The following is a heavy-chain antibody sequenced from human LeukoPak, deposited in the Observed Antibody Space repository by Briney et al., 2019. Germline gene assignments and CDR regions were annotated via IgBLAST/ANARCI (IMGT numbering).Heavy chain of an antibody. D-gene: IGHD7-27*01. CDR3: ARVAGDPIYYYYYMDV. CDR1: GGSFSGYY. Sequence: SETLSLTCAVYGGSFSGYYWRWIRQSPEKGLEWIGEINDSGSTNFDPSLKSRVTISVDTSKNQISLRLTSVTAADTAVYYCARVAGDPIYYYYYMDVWGKGTTVTVSS. V-gene: IGHV4-34*01. CDR2: INDSGST. J-gene: IGHJ6*03.